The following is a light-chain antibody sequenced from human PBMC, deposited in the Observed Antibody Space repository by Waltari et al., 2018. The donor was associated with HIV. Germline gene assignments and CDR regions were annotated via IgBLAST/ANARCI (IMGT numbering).Light chain of an antibody. CDR3: LLYMGSGVWV. CDR2: NTY. Sequence: QAVVTQEPSFSVPPGETVTLTCGLNSGSVPTTHYASWYQQTPGQSPRTLIYNTYTRSAGVPYRYSGSMLGNRAALTITVAQADDESDYYCLLYMGSGVWVFGGGTKLTVL. V-gene: IGLV8-61*01. J-gene: IGLJ3*02. CDR1: SGSVPTTHY.